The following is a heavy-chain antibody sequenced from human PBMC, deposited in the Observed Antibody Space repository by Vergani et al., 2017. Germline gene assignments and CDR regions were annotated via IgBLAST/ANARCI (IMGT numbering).Heavy chain of an antibody. V-gene: IGHV3-33*06. CDR3: AKETQDDTVEAPAAIQGTFDN. Sequence: QVQLLESGGGVVQPGRSLRLSCAASGLTFSNYAMHWVRQAPGKGLEWVAVIWSDVSKKYYGDSVRGRFTISRDNSKNTLYLQMNSLRAEDTAVYYCAKETQDDTVEAPAAIQGTFDNWGQGTLVTVSS. CDR2: IWSDVSKK. CDR1: GLTFSNYA. D-gene: IGHD2-2*02. J-gene: IGHJ4*02.